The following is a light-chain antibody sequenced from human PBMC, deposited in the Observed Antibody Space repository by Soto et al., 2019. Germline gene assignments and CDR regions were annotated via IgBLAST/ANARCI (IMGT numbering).Light chain of an antibody. CDR3: AAWDASLGGFYV. CDR2: SNN. V-gene: IGLV1-44*01. CDR1: RSSIGSNT. Sequence: QSALTQPPSASGTPGQRVTISCSGSRSSIGSNTVNWYQHLPGMAPKLLIYSNNQRPSGVPERFSASKAGASASLAISGLQSEDEGDYYCAAWDASLGGFYVFGSGTKLTVL. J-gene: IGLJ1*01.